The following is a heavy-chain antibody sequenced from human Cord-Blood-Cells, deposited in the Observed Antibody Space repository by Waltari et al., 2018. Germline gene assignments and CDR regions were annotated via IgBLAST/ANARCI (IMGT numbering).Heavy chain of an antibody. Sequence: QVQLQQWGAGLLKPSETLSFTCAVYGGSFSGDYWSWIRPPPGKGRELNGEINHSGSTNYNPSLKSRVTISVDTSKNQFSLKLSSVTAADTAVYYCARGSRVGATISYFDYWGQGTLVTVSS. J-gene: IGHJ4*02. D-gene: IGHD1-26*01. CDR3: ARGSRVGATISYFDY. CDR1: GGSFSGDY. CDR2: INHSGST. V-gene: IGHV4-34*01.